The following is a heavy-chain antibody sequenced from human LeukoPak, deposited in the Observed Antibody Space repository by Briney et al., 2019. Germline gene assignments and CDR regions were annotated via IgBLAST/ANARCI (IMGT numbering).Heavy chain of an antibody. CDR1: GFTFSTYA. D-gene: IGHD4-17*01. CDR2: IWSDSTNK. V-gene: IGHV3-33*01. J-gene: IGHJ4*02. Sequence: PGRSLRLSCAASGFTFSTYAMHWVRQAAGKGLEWVAVIWSDSTNKYYADSVRGRFTISRDNSKNTLYLQMSSLRAEDTAMYYCARDRLTTVTPFPFDYWGQGTLVTVSS. CDR3: ARDRLTTVTPFPFDY.